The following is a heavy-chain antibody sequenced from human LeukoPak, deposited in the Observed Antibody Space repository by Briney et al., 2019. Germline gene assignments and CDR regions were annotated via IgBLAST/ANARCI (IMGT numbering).Heavy chain of an antibody. V-gene: IGHV4-31*03. Sequence: PSETLSLTCTVSGGSMSSGGYYWSWIRQHPGKGLEWIGYIYYSGSTYYNPSLKSRVTISVDTSKNQFSLKVSSVTAADTAVYYCARAGDSSGYADSWGQGTQVTVSS. D-gene: IGHD3-22*01. CDR2: IYYSGST. CDR3: ARAGDSSGYADS. J-gene: IGHJ4*02. CDR1: GGSMSSGGYY.